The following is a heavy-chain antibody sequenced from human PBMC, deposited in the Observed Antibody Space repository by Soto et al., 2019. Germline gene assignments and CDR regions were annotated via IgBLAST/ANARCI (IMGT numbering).Heavy chain of an antibody. Sequence: QVQLVQSGAEVKKPGSSVKVSCKASGGTFSRYAISWVRQAPGQGLEWMGGIIPLFGTANYSQKFQGRVTITADESTSTAYMGLSSLRSEDTAVYYCARLVRTIAARPDGDWGQGTLVTVSS. D-gene: IGHD6-6*01. CDR2: IIPLFGTA. CDR1: GGTFSRYA. V-gene: IGHV1-69*01. CDR3: ARLVRTIAARPDGD. J-gene: IGHJ4*02.